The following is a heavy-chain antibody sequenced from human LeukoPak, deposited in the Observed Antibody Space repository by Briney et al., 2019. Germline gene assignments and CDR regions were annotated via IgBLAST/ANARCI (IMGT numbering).Heavy chain of an antibody. Sequence: ASVKVSCKASGYAFTGYYMYWVRQAPGQGLEWMGWINPNSGGTDYAQKFQGRVTMTRDTSISTAYMELSRLRADDTAVYYCARTYYDFWSGYYPWGQGTMVTVSS. D-gene: IGHD3-3*01. V-gene: IGHV1-2*02. J-gene: IGHJ3*01. CDR2: INPNSGGT. CDR3: ARTYYDFWSGYYP. CDR1: GYAFTGYY.